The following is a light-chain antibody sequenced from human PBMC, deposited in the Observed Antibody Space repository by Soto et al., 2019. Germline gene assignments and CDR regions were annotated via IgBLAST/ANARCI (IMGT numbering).Light chain of an antibody. J-gene: IGLJ2*01. CDR2: EVT. CDR1: SSDLGTFDF. V-gene: IGLV2-14*01. CDR3: LSYSTSTPPVV. Sequence: QSALTQPASVSGSPGQSITISCTGTSSDLGTFDFVSWYQHHPGKAPKLVIFEVTSRPSGVSSRFSGSKSGNTASLTISGLQPEDEATYYCLSYSTSTPPVVFGGGTKVTVL.